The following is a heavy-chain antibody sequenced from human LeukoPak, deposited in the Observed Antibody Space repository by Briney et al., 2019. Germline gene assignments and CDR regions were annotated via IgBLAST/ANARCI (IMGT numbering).Heavy chain of an antibody. CDR3: ARTAMGPLDY. Sequence: SETLSLTCTVSGGSISSGDYYWSWIRQPPGKGLEWIGYIYYSGSTYYNPALKSRVTISVDTSKNQFSLKLSSVTAAATAVYYCARTAMGPLDYWGQGTLVTVSS. J-gene: IGHJ4*02. V-gene: IGHV4-30-4*01. D-gene: IGHD5-18*01. CDR2: IYYSGST. CDR1: GGSISSGDYY.